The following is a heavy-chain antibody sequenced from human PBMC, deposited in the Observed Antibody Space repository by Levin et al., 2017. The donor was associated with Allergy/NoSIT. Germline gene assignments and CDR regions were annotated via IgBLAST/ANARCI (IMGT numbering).Heavy chain of an antibody. J-gene: IGHJ3*02. V-gene: IGHV4-59*01. Sequence: SETLSLTCSVSGGSISDYYWSWIRQPPGKGLEWIGYIYHSGSTNYNPSLFRRVTISVDSWKNQFSLKLTSVTTADTAVYYCARSDVLTGYPDALDIWGQGTLVTVSS. CDR1: GGSISDYY. CDR3: ARSDVLTGYPDALDI. D-gene: IGHD3-9*01. CDR2: IYHSGST.